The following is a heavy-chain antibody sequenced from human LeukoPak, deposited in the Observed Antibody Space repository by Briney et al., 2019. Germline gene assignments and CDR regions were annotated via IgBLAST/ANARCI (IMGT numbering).Heavy chain of an antibody. CDR3: TRGAGNYYFDF. CDR2: IYSGGST. J-gene: IGHJ2*01. Sequence: GGSLRLSCAASGFTVSSNYMSWVRQAPGKGLEWVSVIYSGGSTYYADSVKGRFTISRDNSKNTLYLQMNSLRAEDTALYYCTRGAGNYYFDFWGRGTPVTVSS. V-gene: IGHV3-66*01. D-gene: IGHD3-10*01. CDR1: GFTVSSNY.